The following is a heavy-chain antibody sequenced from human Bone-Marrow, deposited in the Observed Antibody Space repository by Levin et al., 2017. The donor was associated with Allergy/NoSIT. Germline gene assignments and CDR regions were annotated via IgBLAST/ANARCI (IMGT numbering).Heavy chain of an antibody. CDR3: ARQLRVVDRGAIFMLRFDP. V-gene: IGHV5-10-1*01. D-gene: IGHD3-10*01. J-gene: IGHJ5*02. CDR2: IDPSDSYT. Sequence: RGESLKISCKGSGYSFSSYWITWVRQMPGKGLEWMGRIDPSDSYTNYSPSFKGHVTISADKSINTAYLQWSSLKASDTAMYYCARQLRVVDRGAIFMLRFDPWGQGTLVTVSS. CDR1: GYSFSSYW.